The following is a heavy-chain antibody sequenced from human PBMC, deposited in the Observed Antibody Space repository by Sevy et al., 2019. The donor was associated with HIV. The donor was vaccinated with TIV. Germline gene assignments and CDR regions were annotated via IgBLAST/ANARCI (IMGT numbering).Heavy chain of an antibody. CDR1: SGSISTFY. CDR3: AREWVGASRSFDY. J-gene: IGHJ4*02. CDR2: IYSSGIS. V-gene: IGHV4-59*13. D-gene: IGHD1-26*01. Sequence: SETLSLTCTVSSGSISTFYWSWIRQPPGKGLEWIGCIYSSGISNFNPSLKSRVTISLDTSKSQFSLKLTSVTAADTAVYYCAREWVGASRSFDYWGQGTLVTVSS.